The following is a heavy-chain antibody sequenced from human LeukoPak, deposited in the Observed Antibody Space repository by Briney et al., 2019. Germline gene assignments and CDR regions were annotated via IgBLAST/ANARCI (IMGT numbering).Heavy chain of an antibody. D-gene: IGHD2-8*02. J-gene: IGHJ4*02. CDR2: IAHHGNNK. Sequence: GGSLRLSCAASGFSFSTYWLTWVRRGPGKGLEWVAYIAHHGNNKYYADSVKGRFTISRDNSKGSLYLQMNSLRADDTAVYYCAKDGSWSCTDWGQGTLVRVSS. CDR3: AKDGSWSCTD. V-gene: IGHV3-30*02. CDR1: GFSFSTYW.